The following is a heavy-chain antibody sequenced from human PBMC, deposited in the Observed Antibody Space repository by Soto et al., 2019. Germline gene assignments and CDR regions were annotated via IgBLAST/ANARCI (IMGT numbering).Heavy chain of an antibody. J-gene: IGHJ4*02. Sequence: GSLRLSCAASGFSFRSYSMNWVRQAPGKGLEWVSYISAATGVIFYADSVKGRFTISRDDVKNSLYLKMNSLRAEDTALYYCARNTPHSSGLFDYWGQGTLVTVSS. V-gene: IGHV3-48*01. CDR2: ISAATGVI. CDR1: GFSFRSYS. D-gene: IGHD6-19*01. CDR3: ARNTPHSSGLFDY.